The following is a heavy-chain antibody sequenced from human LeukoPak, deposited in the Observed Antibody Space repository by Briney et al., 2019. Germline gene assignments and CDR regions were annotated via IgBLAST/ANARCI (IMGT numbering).Heavy chain of an antibody. CDR1: GGSISSSSYY. J-gene: IGHJ6*03. Sequence: SETLSLTCTVSGGSISSSSYYWGWIRQPPGKGLEWIGSIYYSGSTYYNPSLKSRVTISVDTSKHQFSLKLSSVTAADTAVYYCARLKYSSSSLHRKRNYYYYYMDVWGKGTTVTVSS. V-gene: IGHV4-39*07. CDR2: IYYSGST. CDR3: ARLKYSSSSLHRKRNYYYYYMDV. D-gene: IGHD6-6*01.